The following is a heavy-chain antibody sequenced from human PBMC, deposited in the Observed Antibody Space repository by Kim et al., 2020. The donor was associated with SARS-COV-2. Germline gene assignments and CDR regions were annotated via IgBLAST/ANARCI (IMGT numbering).Heavy chain of an antibody. D-gene: IGHD3-3*01. CDR3: ARDLEPGDSDPAVDDLWSGGNAFDL. V-gene: IGHV1-46*01. J-gene: IGHJ3*01. Sequence: QGPGQGLQWKGRLNPLGGSTHYAQSFQGRVRMTRDTSTSTVYLELNSLTFEDAAMYYCARDLEPGDSDPAVDDLWSGGNAFDLWGQGTMV. CDR2: LNPLGGST.